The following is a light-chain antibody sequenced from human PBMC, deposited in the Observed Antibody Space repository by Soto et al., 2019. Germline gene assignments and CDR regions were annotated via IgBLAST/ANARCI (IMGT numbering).Light chain of an antibody. Sequence: LTQPASVSGSPGQSITISCTGTSSDVGSYNLVSWYQQHPGKAPKLMIYEGGKRPSGVSNRFSGSKSGNTASLTISGLQAEDEADYYCCSYAGSSTYVFGTGTKVTVL. CDR1: SSDVGSYNL. CDR3: CSYAGSSTYV. V-gene: IGLV2-23*01. CDR2: EGG. J-gene: IGLJ1*01.